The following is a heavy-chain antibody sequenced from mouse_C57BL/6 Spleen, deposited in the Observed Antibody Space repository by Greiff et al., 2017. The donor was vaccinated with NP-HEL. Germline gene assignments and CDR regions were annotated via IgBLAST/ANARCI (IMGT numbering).Heavy chain of an antibody. CDR2: IDPSDSYT. J-gene: IGHJ4*01. CDR3: ARLIITTVVDPYYYAMDY. D-gene: IGHD1-1*01. Sequence: VQLQQPGAELVMPGASVKLSCKASGYTFTSYWMHWVKQRPGQGLEWIGEIDPSDSYTNYNQKFKGKSTLTVDKSSSTAYMQLKSLTSEDSAVYYGARLIITTVVDPYYYAMDYWGQGTSVTVSS. CDR1: GYTFTSYW. V-gene: IGHV1-69*01.